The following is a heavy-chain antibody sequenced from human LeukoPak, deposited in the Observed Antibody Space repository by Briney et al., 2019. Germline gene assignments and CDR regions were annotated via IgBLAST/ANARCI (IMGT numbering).Heavy chain of an antibody. V-gene: IGHV3-74*01. CDR2: IHSDGSST. CDR3: VKESGFMVAPNSAFDI. CDR1: GFTFSSYW. J-gene: IGHJ3*02. Sequence: PGGSLRLSCAASGFTFSSYWMHWVRQAPGKGLVWVSRIHSDGSSTYYADSVKGRFTISRDNSKNTLYLQMSSLRAEDTAVYYCVKESGFMVAPNSAFDIWGQGTMVTVSS. D-gene: IGHD4/OR15-4a*01.